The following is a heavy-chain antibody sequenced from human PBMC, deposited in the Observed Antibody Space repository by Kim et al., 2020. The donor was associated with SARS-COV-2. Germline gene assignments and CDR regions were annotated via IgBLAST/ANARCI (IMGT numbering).Heavy chain of an antibody. D-gene: IGHD2-21*01. Sequence: RTRHADSVKGRFTISRDDAKNTLYVDMDSLRAEDTAGYYCARARDWAHFDYWGQGTLVTVSS. J-gene: IGHJ4*02. CDR2: RT. V-gene: IGHV3-74*01. CDR3: ARARDWAHFDY.